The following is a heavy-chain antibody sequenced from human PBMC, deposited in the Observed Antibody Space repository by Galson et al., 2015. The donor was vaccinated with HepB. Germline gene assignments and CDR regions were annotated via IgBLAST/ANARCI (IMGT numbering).Heavy chain of an antibody. CDR2: ISSSGSTM. D-gene: IGHD1-1*01. Sequence: SLRLSCAASGFTFSYYSMNWVRQAPGKGLKWVSYISSSGSTMYYADSVQGRFTISRDNAKNSLYLRMNSLRAEDTAVYFCARENDYYFDYWGQGTLVTVSS. J-gene: IGHJ4*02. V-gene: IGHV3-48*01. CDR1: GFTFSYYS. CDR3: ARENDYYFDY.